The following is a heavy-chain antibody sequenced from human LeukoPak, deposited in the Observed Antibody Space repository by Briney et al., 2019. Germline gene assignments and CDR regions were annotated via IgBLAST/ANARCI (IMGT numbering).Heavy chain of an antibody. J-gene: IGHJ4*02. V-gene: IGHV1-69*13. CDR1: GGTFSSYA. Sequence: ASAKVSCKASGGTFSSYAISWVRQAPGQGLEWMGGIIPIFGTANYAQKFQGRVTITADESTSTAYMELSSLRSEDTAVYYCARVGHCSGGSCYSGPFDYWGQGTLVTVSS. CDR2: IIPIFGTA. CDR3: ARVGHCSGGSCYSGPFDY. D-gene: IGHD2-15*01.